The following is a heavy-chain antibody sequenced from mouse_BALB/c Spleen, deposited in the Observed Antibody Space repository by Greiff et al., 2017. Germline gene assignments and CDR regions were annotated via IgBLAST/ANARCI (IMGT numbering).Heavy chain of an antibody. CDR3: ARESYGNYYSAMDY. CDR1: GFTFSSYA. Sequence: EVQLVESGGGLVKPGGSLKLSCAASGFTFSSYAMSWVRQSPEKRLEWVAEISSGGSYTYYPDTVTGRFTISRDNAKNTLYLEMSSLRSEDTAMYYCARESYGNYYSAMDYWGQGTAVTVSS. J-gene: IGHJ4*01. D-gene: IGHD2-1*01. V-gene: IGHV5-9-4*01. CDR2: ISSGGSYT.